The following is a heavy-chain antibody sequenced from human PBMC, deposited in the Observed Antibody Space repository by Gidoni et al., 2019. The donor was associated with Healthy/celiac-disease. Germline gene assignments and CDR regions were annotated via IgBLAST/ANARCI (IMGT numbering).Heavy chain of an antibody. D-gene: IGHD2-2*01. Sequence: QVQLVESGGGVVQPGGSLRLSCAASGFTFSSYGMHWVRQAPGKGLEWVAFIRYDGSNKYYADSVKGRFTISRDNSKNTLYLQMNSLRAEDTAVYYCAKGLTSLGYCSSTSCYAADYWGQGTLVTVSS. J-gene: IGHJ4*02. CDR2: IRYDGSNK. CDR1: GFTFSSYG. CDR3: AKGLTSLGYCSSTSCYAADY. V-gene: IGHV3-30*02.